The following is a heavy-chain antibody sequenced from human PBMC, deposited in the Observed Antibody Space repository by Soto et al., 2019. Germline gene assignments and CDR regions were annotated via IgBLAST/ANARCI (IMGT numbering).Heavy chain of an antibody. V-gene: IGHV1-69*01. Sequence: QGLEWMGGIIPIFGTANYAQKFQGRVTITADESTSTAYMELSSLRSEDTAVYYFATNIAIRYYYSVMAVRGNGTTVPVSS. CDR2: IIPIFGTA. CDR3: ATNIAIRYYYSVMAV. D-gene: IGHD6-13*01. J-gene: IGHJ6*01.